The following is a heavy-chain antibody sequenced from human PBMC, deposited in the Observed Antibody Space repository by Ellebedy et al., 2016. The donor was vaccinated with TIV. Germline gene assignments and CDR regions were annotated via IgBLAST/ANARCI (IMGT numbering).Heavy chain of an antibody. CDR1: GGSISSSSVY. D-gene: IGHD6-6*01. CDR3: ARDGSSSSMGVYYYYGMDV. V-gene: IGHV4-39*07. J-gene: IGHJ6*02. Sequence: SETLSLTXTVSGGSISSSSVYWDWIRQTPGKGLEWIGAIYSSGRTHYNPSLKSRATISVDTSKNQFSLKLSSVTAADTAVYYCARDGSSSSMGVYYYYGMDVWGQGTTVTVSS. CDR2: IYSSGRT.